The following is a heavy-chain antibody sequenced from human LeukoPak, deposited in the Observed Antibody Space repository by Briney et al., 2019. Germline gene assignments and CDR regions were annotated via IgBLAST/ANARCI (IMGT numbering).Heavy chain of an antibody. D-gene: IGHD6-13*01. Sequence: GGSLRLSCAASGFTFSSYGMHWVRQAPGKGLEWVAVISYDGSNKYYADSVKGRFTISRDNSKNTLYLQMNSLRAKDTAVYYCAKIPTTPYSSSWYWGQGTLVTVSS. CDR2: ISYDGSNK. J-gene: IGHJ4*02. CDR1: GFTFSSYG. CDR3: AKIPTTPYSSSWY. V-gene: IGHV3-30*18.